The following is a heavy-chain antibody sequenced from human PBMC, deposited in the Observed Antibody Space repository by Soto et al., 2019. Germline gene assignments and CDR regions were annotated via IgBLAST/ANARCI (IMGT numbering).Heavy chain of an antibody. Sequence: ASVKVSCKASGYTFTSYGISWVRQAPGQGLEWMGWISAYNGNTNYAQKLQGRVTMTTDTSTSTAYMELRSLRSDDTAVYYCARDHHIAAAGKLGYYFDYWGQGTLVTVSS. V-gene: IGHV1-18*01. D-gene: IGHD6-13*01. CDR2: ISAYNGNT. CDR1: GYTFTSYG. J-gene: IGHJ4*02. CDR3: ARDHHIAAAGKLGYYFDY.